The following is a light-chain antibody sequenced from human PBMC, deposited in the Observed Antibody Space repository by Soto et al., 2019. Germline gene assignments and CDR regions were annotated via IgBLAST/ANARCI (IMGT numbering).Light chain of an antibody. CDR3: QSYDTSLSGVI. V-gene: IGLV1-40*01. J-gene: IGLJ2*01. CDR1: SSNIGAGYD. CDR2: ADN. Sequence: QSVLTQTHSVSGAPGQKITMSCTGSSSNIGAGYDVHWYQQVPGAAPRLLIYADNNRPSGVPDRFSASKSGTSASLAITGLQGDDEANYYCQSYDTSLSGVIFGAGTKLTVL.